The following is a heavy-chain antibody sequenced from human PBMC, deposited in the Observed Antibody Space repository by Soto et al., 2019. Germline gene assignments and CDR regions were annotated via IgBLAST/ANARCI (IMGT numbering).Heavy chain of an antibody. J-gene: IGHJ4*02. CDR2: IKSKTDGGTT. CDR1: GFTFSNAW. Sequence: EVQLVESGGGLVKPGGSLRLSCAASGFTFSNAWMNWVRQAPGKGPEWVGRIKSKTDGGTTDYAAPVKGRFTISRDDSKNTLYLQMNSLKTEDTAVYYCTTRIAAQGALDYWGQGTLVTVSS. D-gene: IGHD6-6*01. CDR3: TTRIAAQGALDY. V-gene: IGHV3-15*07.